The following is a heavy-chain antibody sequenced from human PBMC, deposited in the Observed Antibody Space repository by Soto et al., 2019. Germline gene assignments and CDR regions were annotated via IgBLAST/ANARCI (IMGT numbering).Heavy chain of an antibody. J-gene: IGHJ2*01. CDR3: ARDVRSHYFDL. CDR1: RFTFSNYG. V-gene: IGHV3-33*01. D-gene: IGHD3-10*01. CDR2: IWYDGSNK. Sequence: QVQLVESGGGVVQPGRSLRLSCVASRFTFSNYGMHWVRQAPGKGLEWVAVIWYDGSNKYYVDSVKGRFTVSRDNSKNTLFLQMNSLRAEDTAVYYCARDVRSHYFDLWGRGTLVTVSS.